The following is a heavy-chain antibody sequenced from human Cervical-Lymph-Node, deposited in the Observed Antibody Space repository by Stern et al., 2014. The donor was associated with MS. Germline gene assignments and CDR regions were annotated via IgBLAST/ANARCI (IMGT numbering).Heavy chain of an antibody. CDR1: GYSFSSYW. V-gene: IGHV5-51*01. D-gene: IGHD6-19*01. CDR2: LFPGGSDA. Sequence: EVQLVESGAEVRKPGESLKISCTGSGYSFSSYWIGWVRQVPGKGLEWMGVLFPGGSDARYSPSFQGEVTISADKSISSVSLQWSSLKASDTAMYYCARHGGSGWVYFDNWGQGTLVTVSS. J-gene: IGHJ4*02. CDR3: ARHGGSGWVYFDN.